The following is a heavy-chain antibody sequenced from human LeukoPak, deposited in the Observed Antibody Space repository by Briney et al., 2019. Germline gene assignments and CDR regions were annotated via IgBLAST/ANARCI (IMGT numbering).Heavy chain of an antibody. D-gene: IGHD4-17*01. V-gene: IGHV1-8*03. CDR2: MNPYNGDR. J-gene: IGHJ4*02. CDR1: GYTFTTYH. Sequence: ASVKVSCKTSGYTFTTYHINWVRQATGQGLEGLGWMNPYNGDRGYAQKFQGRLSITSDTSISTAYMELSSLKSDDTAVYFCARTTSLTASGYDCWGQGTLVTVSS. CDR3: ARTTSLTASGYDC.